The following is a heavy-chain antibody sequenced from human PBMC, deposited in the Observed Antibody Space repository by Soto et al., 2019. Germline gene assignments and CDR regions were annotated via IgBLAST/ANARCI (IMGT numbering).Heavy chain of an antibody. CDR3: ASPRPYSSSCPFDY. V-gene: IGHV4-39*01. J-gene: IGHJ4*02. Sequence: QLQLQESGPGLVKPSETLSLTCTVSVGSISSSSYYWGWIRQPPGKGLEWIGSIYYSGSTNYNPSLKSRVAISVDTSKNQFSRKLSSVTAADTAVYYCASPRPYSSSCPFDYWGQGTLVTVSS. CDR1: VGSISSSSYY. D-gene: IGHD6-13*01. CDR2: IYYSGST.